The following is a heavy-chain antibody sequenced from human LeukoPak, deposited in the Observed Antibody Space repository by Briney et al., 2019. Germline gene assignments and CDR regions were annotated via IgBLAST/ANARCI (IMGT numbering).Heavy chain of an antibody. J-gene: IGHJ3*02. V-gene: IGHV4-38-2*02. CDR1: GYSLSSGFF. CDR2: FSHRGGS. CDR3: ARDVSQPRGLSAFDI. Sequence: SETLSLTCTVSGYSLSSGFFCDWIRQAPGKGLEWIGSFSHRGGSYHNPSLKSRVTISVDTSKNQFSLKLLSVTAADTAVYYCARDVSQPRGLSAFDIWGQGAMVTVSS. D-gene: IGHD3-10*01.